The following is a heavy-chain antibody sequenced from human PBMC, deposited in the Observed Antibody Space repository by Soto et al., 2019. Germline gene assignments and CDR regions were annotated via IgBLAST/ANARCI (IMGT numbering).Heavy chain of an antibody. CDR2: IKQDGSEK. J-gene: IGHJ3*02. Sequence: ESGGGLVQPGGSLRLSCAASGFTFSSYWMSWVRQAPGKGLEWVANIKQDGSEKYYVDSVKGRFTISRDNAKNSLYLQMNSLRAEDTAVYYCARGPPGIAAAGTHAFDIWGQGTMVTVSS. CDR1: GFTFSSYW. D-gene: IGHD6-13*01. CDR3: ARGPPGIAAAGTHAFDI. V-gene: IGHV3-7*01.